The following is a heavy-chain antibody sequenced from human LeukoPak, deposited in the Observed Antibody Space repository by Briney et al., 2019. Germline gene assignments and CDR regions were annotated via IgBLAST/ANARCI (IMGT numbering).Heavy chain of an antibody. J-gene: IGHJ4*02. V-gene: IGHV1-2*02. CDR1: GYTFTGYY. D-gene: IGHD2-21*02. CDR3: ARGISYCGGDCSDY. CDR2: INPNSXXT. Sequence: ASVKVSCKASGYTFTGYYMHWXRQAPGQGLXXXXXINPNSXXTXXAQKFQGRVTXTRDTSISTAYMELSRVRSDDTAVYYCARGISYCGGDCSDYWGQGTLVTVSS.